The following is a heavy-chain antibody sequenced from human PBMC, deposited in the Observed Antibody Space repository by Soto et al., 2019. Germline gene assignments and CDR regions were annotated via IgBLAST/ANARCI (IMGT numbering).Heavy chain of an antibody. Sequence: SETLSLTCAVYGGSFSGYYWSWIRQPPGKGLEWIGEINHSGSTNYNPSLKSRVTISVDTSKNQFSLKLSSVTAADTAVYYCARAELEYCSGGSCYPFDYWGQGTLVTVSS. D-gene: IGHD2-15*01. CDR3: ARAELEYCSGGSCYPFDY. CDR1: GGSFSGYY. J-gene: IGHJ4*02. V-gene: IGHV4-34*01. CDR2: INHSGST.